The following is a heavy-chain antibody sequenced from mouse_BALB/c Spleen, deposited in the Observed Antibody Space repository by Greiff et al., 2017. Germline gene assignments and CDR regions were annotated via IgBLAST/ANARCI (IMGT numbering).Heavy chain of an antibody. Sequence: DVKLVESGGGLVQPGGSRKLSCAASGFTFSSFGMHWVRQAPEKGLEWVAYISSGSNTIYYADTVKGRFTISRDNPKNTLFLQMTSLRSEDTAMYYCARSGKRYYFDYWGQGTTLTVSS. CDR1: GFTFSSFG. J-gene: IGHJ2*01. CDR3: ARSGKRYYFDY. CDR2: ISSGSNTI. V-gene: IGHV5-17*02.